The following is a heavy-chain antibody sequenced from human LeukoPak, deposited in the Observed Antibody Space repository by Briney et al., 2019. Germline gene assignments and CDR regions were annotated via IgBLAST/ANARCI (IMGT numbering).Heavy chain of an antibody. CDR1: TFAFSNNN. J-gene: IGHJ6*02. CDR2: IDNRGHVI. D-gene: IGHD2-15*01. CDR3: ARAWADIDGMDV. Sequence: GGSLRLSCVDFTFAFSNNNMNWVHQAPGKGLEWLSFIDNRGHVIEYADSVKGRFTISRDNAKNSLFLQMTSLRNDDTAVYYCARAWADIDGMDVWGQGTTVTVS. V-gene: IGHV3-48*02.